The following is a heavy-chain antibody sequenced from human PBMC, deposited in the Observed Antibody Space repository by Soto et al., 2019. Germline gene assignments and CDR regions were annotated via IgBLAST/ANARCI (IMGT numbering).Heavy chain of an antibody. V-gene: IGHV3-30*03. CDR2: LAYYGSKT. D-gene: IGHD3-22*01. CDR1: GFTFSSNG. CDR3: ARWVGGSMYDNSGKYDS. J-gene: IGHJ5*01. Sequence: QVQLVESGGGVVQPGRSLRLTCAASGFTFSSNGMHWVRQAPGKGLEWVALLAYYGSKTYYGDSVGGRFTISRYTSDDTMSLQMHSLRAEDTAVYYCARWVGGSMYDNSGKYDSWGQGTLVTVSS.